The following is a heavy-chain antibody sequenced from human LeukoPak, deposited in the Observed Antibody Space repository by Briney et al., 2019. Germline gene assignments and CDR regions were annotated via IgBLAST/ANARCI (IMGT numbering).Heavy chain of an antibody. CDR2: IYYCGST. CDR3: ARAPVDWQFYYGMDV. Sequence: SETLSLTCTVSGGSISSGDYYWSWIRQPPGTGLEWIGYIYYCGSTYYNPSLKSRVTLSVDTSKNQFSLKLSSVTAADTAVYYCARAPVDWQFYYGMDVWGQGTTVTVSS. D-gene: IGHD5-12*01. V-gene: IGHV4-30-4*01. J-gene: IGHJ6*02. CDR1: GGSISSGDYY.